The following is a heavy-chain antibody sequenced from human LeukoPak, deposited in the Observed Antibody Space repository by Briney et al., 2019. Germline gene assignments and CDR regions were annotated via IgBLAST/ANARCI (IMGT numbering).Heavy chain of an antibody. Sequence: PGGSLRLSCAASGFTFSHSAMSWVRQAPGKGLEWISTISGSGSDTNYADSVRGRLIISRDNSKNTLYLQMNSLRAEDTAVYYCARWSGYSYGNFYYYMDVWGKGTTVTISS. V-gene: IGHV3-23*01. CDR2: ISGSGSDT. D-gene: IGHD5-18*01. CDR1: GFTFSHSA. J-gene: IGHJ6*03. CDR3: ARWSGYSYGNFYYYMDV.